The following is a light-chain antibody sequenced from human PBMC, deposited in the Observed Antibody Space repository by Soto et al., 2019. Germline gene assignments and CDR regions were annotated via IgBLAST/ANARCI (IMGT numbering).Light chain of an antibody. J-gene: IGKJ5*01. CDR1: QGISNF. CDR3: QKYSSVIT. V-gene: IGKV1-27*01. CDR2: AAY. Sequence: DIQMTQSPSSLSASVGDRVTITCRASQGISNFLAWYQQKPGKVAKLLISAAYTLQSGVPSRFSGSGSGTDFTLNITSLQTEDVATYSCQKYSSVITFGQGTRLEIK.